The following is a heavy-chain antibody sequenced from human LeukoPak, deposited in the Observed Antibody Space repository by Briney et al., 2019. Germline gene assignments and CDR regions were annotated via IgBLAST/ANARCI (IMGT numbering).Heavy chain of an antibody. V-gene: IGHV3-23*01. CDR1: RFSFSTYA. D-gene: IGHD5-12*01. Sequence: GGSLRLSCAASRFSFSTYAMTWVRQAPGKRLEWVSTITDSGASTYYADSVKGRFTISRDNSRTTVYLQMNSLRAEDTAVYYCAKGGTVVARLIASDWGQGTLVTVSS. CDR3: AKGGTVVARLIASD. CDR2: ITDSGAST. J-gene: IGHJ4*02.